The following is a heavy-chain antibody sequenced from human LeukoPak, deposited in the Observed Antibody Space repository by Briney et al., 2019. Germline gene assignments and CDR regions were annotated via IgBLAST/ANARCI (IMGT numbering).Heavy chain of an antibody. CDR3: VKDATGSYSYFTY. D-gene: IGHD3-16*01. Sequence: GGSLRLSCEASGFTFNIYGMSWVRQAPGRGLEWVSGISGSGGSTSYADSVKGRFTISRDNSKDTLYLQMNSLRAEDTAIYYCVKDATGSYSYFTYWGQGTLVPVSS. V-gene: IGHV3-23*01. CDR1: GFTFNIYG. CDR2: ISGSGGST. J-gene: IGHJ4*02.